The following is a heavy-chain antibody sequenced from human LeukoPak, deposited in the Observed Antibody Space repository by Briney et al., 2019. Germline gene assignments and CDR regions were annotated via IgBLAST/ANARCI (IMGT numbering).Heavy chain of an antibody. D-gene: IGHD3-3*01. V-gene: IGHV4-4*07. CDR3: AREGEDLRFLEWLPRDGMDV. J-gene: IGHJ6*02. CDR2: IYTSGST. CDR1: GGSISSYY. Sequence: PSETLSLTCTVSGGSISSYYWSWIRQPPGKGLEWIGRIYTSGSTNYNPSLKSRVTMSVDTSKNQFSLKLSSVTAADTAVYYCAREGEDLRFLEWLPRDGMDVWGQGTTVTVSS.